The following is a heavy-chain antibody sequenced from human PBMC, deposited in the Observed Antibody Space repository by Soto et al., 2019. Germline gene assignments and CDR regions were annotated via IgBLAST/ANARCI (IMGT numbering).Heavy chain of an antibody. CDR1: GYSFTSYW. J-gene: IGHJ4*02. CDR2: IDPSDSYT. V-gene: IGHV5-10-1*01. Sequence: GESLKISCKGSGYSFTSYWISWVRQMPGKGLEWMGRIDPSDSYTNYSPSFQGHVTISADKSISTAYLQWSSLKASDTALYYCPRGPASSSGSTIYWGQGTLVTVSS. CDR3: PRGPASSSGSTIY. D-gene: IGHD6-19*01.